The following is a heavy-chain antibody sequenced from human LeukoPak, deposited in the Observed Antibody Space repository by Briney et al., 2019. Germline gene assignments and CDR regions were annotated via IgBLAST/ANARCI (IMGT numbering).Heavy chain of an antibody. CDR2: INHSGST. CDR1: GGSFSGYY. D-gene: IGHD4-23*01. Sequence: SETLSLTCAVYGGSFSGYYWSWIRQPPGKGLERIGEINHSGSTNYNPSLKSRVTISVDTSKNQFSLKLSSVTAADTAVYYCARMALATVVIYYFDYWGQGTLVTVSS. CDR3: ARMALATVVIYYFDY. V-gene: IGHV4-34*01. J-gene: IGHJ4*02.